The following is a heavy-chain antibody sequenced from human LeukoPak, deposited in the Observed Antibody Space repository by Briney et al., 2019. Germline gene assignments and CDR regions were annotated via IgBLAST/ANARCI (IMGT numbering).Heavy chain of an antibody. D-gene: IGHD6-19*01. V-gene: IGHV1-69*05. CDR2: IIPIFGTA. CDR3: ARDLGIAVVGEAFDI. J-gene: IGHJ3*02. Sequence: SVKVSCKASGYTFTSYDINWVRQAPGQGLEWMGRIIPIFGTANYAQKFQGRVTITTDESTSTAYMELSSLRSEDTAVYYCARDLGIAVVGEAFDIWGQGTMVTVSS. CDR1: GYTFTSYD.